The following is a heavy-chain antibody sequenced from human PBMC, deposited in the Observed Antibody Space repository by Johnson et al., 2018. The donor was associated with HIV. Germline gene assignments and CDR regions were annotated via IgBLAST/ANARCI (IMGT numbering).Heavy chain of an antibody. J-gene: IGHJ3*02. Sequence: VQLVESGGGLVKPGGSLRLSCAASGFTFSNAWMSWVRQAPGKGLEWVGRIKSKTDGGTTDYAAPVKGRFTNSRDHSKNTLYLKMNSLKTEDTAVYYCTTGPMGAFDIWGQGTMVTVSS. CDR3: TTGPMGAFDI. D-gene: IGHD3-16*01. CDR1: GFTFSNAW. V-gene: IGHV3-15*01. CDR2: IKSKTDGGTT.